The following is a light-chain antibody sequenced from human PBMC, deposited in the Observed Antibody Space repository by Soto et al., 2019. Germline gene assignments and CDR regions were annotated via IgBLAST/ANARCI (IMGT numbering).Light chain of an antibody. CDR2: TAS. CDR3: QKYDSGQWT. V-gene: IGKV1-27*01. Sequence: DIQMTQSPSSLSASVGDRVAITCRASQDISNYLAWYQQKPGKVPKLLIYTASTLQSGVPSRFSGSGSGTDFTLTISSLQPEDVATYYCQKYDSGQWTFGQGTKVEIK. CDR1: QDISNY. J-gene: IGKJ1*01.